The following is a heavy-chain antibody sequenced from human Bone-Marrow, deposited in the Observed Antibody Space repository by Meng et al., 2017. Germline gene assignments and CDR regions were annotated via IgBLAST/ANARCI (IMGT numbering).Heavy chain of an antibody. CDR1: GFTFSSYA. Sequence: GGSLRLSCAASGFTFSSYAMHWVRQAPGKGLEYVSAISSNGGSTYYANSVKGRFTISRDNSKNTLYLQMGSLRAEDMAVYYCARRTLTLGQYYFDYWGQGTRVT. V-gene: IGHV3-64*01. J-gene: IGHJ4*02. D-gene: IGHD2-2*01. CDR2: ISSNGGST. CDR3: ARRTLTLGQYYFDY.